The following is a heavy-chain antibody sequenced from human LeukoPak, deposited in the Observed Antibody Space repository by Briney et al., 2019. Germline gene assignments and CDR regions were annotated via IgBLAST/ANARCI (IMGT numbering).Heavy chain of an antibody. CDR1: GYSFTNHW. J-gene: IGHJ4*02. CDR2: IHPSDSDT. CDR3: ARGITAAAVTKFDY. V-gene: IGHV5-51*01. D-gene: IGHD6-13*01. Sequence: GESLKISCKGFGYSFTNHWIGWVRQMPGKGLEWMGIIHPSDSDTRYSPSFQGQVTTSADRSVSTAYLQWSSLKASDSAMYYCARGITAAAVTKFDYWGQGTLVTVSS.